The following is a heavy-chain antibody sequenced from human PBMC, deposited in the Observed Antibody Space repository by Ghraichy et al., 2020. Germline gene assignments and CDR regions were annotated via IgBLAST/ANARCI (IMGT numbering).Heavy chain of an antibody. CDR3: AKDLFYSADY. D-gene: IGHD1-26*01. J-gene: IGHJ4*02. CDR1: GFAFSHSG. Sequence: GGSLRLSCAASGFAFSHSGMHWFRQAPGKGLQWVAFIGHEGINVHFADFVRGRFTISRDNSKNTVFLQMNSLRPEDTSIYYCAKDLFYSADYWGQGTLVTVSS. CDR2: IGHEGINV. V-gene: IGHV3-30*02.